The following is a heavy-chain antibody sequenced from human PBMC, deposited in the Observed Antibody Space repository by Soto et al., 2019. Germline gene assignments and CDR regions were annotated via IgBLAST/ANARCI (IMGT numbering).Heavy chain of an antibody. D-gene: IGHD6-13*01. CDR3: ARERSAAGAGWFDP. CDR1: GYTFTSYD. CDR2: MNPNSGNT. Sequence: QVQLVQSGAEVKKPVASVKVSCKASGYTFTSYDINWVRQATGQGLEWMGWMNPNSGNTDYAQKFQGRVTMTRNTSISTAYMELSSLRSEDTAVYYCARERSAAGAGWFDPWGQGTLVTVSS. V-gene: IGHV1-8*01. J-gene: IGHJ5*02.